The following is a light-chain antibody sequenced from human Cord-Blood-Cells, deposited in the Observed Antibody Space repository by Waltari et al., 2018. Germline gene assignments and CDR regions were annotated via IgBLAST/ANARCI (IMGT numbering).Light chain of an antibody. Sequence: SYELTHPPSLTVSPGQPAIIPCSGETLGEQYTRWYQQKPGQSPVLVIYQDSKRPSGIPERFCGSNSGNTATLTISGTQAMDEADDYCQAWDSSTVVFGGGTKLTVL. CDR2: QDS. J-gene: IGLJ2*01. CDR3: QAWDSSTVV. CDR1: TLGEQY. V-gene: IGLV3-1*01.